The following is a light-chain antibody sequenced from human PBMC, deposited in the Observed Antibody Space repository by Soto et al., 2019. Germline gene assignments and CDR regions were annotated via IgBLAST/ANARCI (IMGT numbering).Light chain of an antibody. V-gene: IGKV1-5*03. Sequence: DIQLAQSHSTLSGCSGERSTIXCRASQTISSWLAWYQQKPGKAPKLLIYKASTLKSGVPSRFSGSGSGTEFTLTISSLQPDDFATYYCQHYNSYSEAFGQGTKV. CDR3: QHYNSYSEA. J-gene: IGKJ1*01. CDR2: KAS. CDR1: QTISSW.